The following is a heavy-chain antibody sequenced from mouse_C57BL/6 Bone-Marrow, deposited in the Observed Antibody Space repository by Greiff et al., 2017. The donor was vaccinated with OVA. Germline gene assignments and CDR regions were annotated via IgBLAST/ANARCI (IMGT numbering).Heavy chain of an antibody. CDR1: GYAFTNYL. J-gene: IGHJ4*01. CDR3: ARDLMTFYAMDY. Sequence: QVQLKQSGAELVRPGTSVKVSCKASGYAFTNYLIEWVKQRPGQGLEWIGVINPGSGGTNYNEKFKGKATLTADKSSSTAYMQLSSLTSEDSAVYFCARDLMTFYAMDYWGQGTSVTVSS. D-gene: IGHD2-3*01. CDR2: INPGSGGT. V-gene: IGHV1-54*01.